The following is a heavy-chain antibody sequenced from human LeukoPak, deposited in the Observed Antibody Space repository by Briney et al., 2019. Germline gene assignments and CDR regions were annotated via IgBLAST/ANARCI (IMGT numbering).Heavy chain of an antibody. D-gene: IGHD3-10*01. Sequence: GSSVKVSYKASGGTFSSYAISWVRQAPGQRLEWRGRFMPIFGIANYAQKFHRRITITADKSTSTAYMELSSLRSEDTAVYYCARELRVRWCGESLDYWGQGTLVTVSS. CDR2: FMPIFGIA. CDR1: GGTFSSYA. V-gene: IGHV1-69*04. CDR3: ARELRVRWCGESLDY. J-gene: IGHJ4*02.